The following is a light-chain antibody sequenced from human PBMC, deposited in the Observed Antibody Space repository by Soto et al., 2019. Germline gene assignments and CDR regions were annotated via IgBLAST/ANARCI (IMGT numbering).Light chain of an antibody. Sequence: EKVMTQSPATLSVSPGERATLSCRASQSVGSDLAWYQQKPGQPPRLLIYDASTRATGIPSRFSGSGSGTEFTLTISNVEPEDFAVYYCQQRSDWPWTFGQGTKV. CDR1: QSVGSD. CDR2: DAS. J-gene: IGKJ1*01. CDR3: QQRSDWPWT. V-gene: IGKV3-11*01.